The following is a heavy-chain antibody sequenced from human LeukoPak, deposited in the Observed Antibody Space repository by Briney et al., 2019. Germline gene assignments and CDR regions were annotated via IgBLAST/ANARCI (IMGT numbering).Heavy chain of an antibody. CDR1: GFTFSTYA. CDR3: AKIEGSSSYYFDY. J-gene: IGHJ4*02. CDR2: ISYDGGST. V-gene: IGHV3-30*18. Sequence: GRSLRLSCAASGFTFSTYAMHWVRQAPGKGLEWVAIISYDGGSTSYADSVKGRLTISRDNSKNTLYLQMSSLRTEDTAVYYCAKIEGSSSYYFDYWGQGALVTVSS. D-gene: IGHD6-6*01.